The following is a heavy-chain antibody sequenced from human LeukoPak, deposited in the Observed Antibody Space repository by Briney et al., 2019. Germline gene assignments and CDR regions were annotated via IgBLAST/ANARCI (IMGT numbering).Heavy chain of an antibody. J-gene: IGHJ6*03. Sequence: SVKVSCKASGGTFSSYAISWVRQAPGQGLEWIGGIIPIFGTANYAQKFQGRVTITADESTSTAYMELSSLRSEDTAVYYCARGIIIKHFTVTTTTPTYYYYYYYMDVWGKGTTVTVSS. CDR3: ARGIIIKHFTVTTTTPTYYYYYYYMDV. CDR1: GGTFSSYA. D-gene: IGHD4-11*01. V-gene: IGHV1-69*13. CDR2: IIPIFGTA.